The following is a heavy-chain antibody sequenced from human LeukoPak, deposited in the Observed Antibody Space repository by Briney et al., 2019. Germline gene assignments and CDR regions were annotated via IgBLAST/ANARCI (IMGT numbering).Heavy chain of an antibody. CDR1: GGSISTYY. J-gene: IGHJ4*02. V-gene: IGHV4-59*01. CDR3: AREGDDYEIDY. D-gene: IGHD5-24*01. CDR2: IYYSGRT. Sequence: PSETLSLTCTVSGGSISTYYWSWFRQPPGKGLEWIGYIYYSGRTNYNPSLKSRATISLDTSKKQFSLKVSSVTAADTAVYYCAREGDDYEIDYWGQGILVTVSS.